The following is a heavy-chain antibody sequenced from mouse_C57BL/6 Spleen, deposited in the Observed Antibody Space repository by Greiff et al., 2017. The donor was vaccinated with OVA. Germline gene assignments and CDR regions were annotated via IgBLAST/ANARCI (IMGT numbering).Heavy chain of an antibody. CDR2: IHPNSGST. D-gene: IGHD1-1*01. CDR1: GYTFTSYW. V-gene: IGHV1-64*01. CDR3: AREEDYYGSSYEDY. Sequence: QVQLQQPGAELVKPGASVKLSCKASGYTFTSYWMHWVKQRPGQGLEWIGMIHPNSGSTNYNEKFKSKATLTVDKSSSTAYMQLSSLTSEDSAVYYCAREEDYYGSSYEDYWGQGTTLTVSS. J-gene: IGHJ2*01.